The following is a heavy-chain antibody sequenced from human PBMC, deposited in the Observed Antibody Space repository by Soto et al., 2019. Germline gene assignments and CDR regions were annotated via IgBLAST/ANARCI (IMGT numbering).Heavy chain of an antibody. CDR2: IIPIFGTA. CDR1: GGTFGSYA. CDR3: ARGHRSGFEQVFDP. Sequence: WKDCGGTFGSYASCWVRQSLGQGLEWMGGIIPIFGTANYAQKFQGRVTITADESTSTAYMELSSLRSEDTAVYYCARGHRSGFEQVFDPLGKGTLVTVSS. D-gene: IGHD3-22*01. V-gene: IGHV1-69*01. J-gene: IGHJ5*02.